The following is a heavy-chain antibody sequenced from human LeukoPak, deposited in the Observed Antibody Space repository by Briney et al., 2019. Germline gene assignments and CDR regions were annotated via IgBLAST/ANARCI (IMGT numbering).Heavy chain of an antibody. D-gene: IGHD2-21*02. CDR2: ISGSGGST. V-gene: IGHV3-23*01. CDR1: GFTFSSYA. J-gene: IGHJ4*02. Sequence: GGSLRLSCAASGFTFSSYAMSWVRQAPGKGLEWVSAISGSGGSTYYADSVKGRFTISRDNSKNTLYLQMNSLRAEDTAVYYCAKVGLIVVVTAIPPLLFDYWGQGTLVTVSS. CDR3: AKVGLIVVVTAIPPLLFDY.